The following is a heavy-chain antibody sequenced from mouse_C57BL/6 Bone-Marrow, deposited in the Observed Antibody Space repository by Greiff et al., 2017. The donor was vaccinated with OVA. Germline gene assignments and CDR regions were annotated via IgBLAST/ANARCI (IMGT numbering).Heavy chain of an antibody. CDR3: ADSSGYGDAMDY. V-gene: IGHV1-66*01. CDR2: IYPGGGHT. J-gene: IGHJ4*01. Sequence: QVHVKQSGPELVKPGASVKISCKASGYSFTSYYIHWVKQRPGQGLEWIGWIYPGGGHTKYNEKFKGKATLTADTYSSTAYMQLISLTSEYSAVYYGADSSGYGDAMDYWGQGTSVTVSS. D-gene: IGHD3-2*02. CDR1: GYSFTSYY.